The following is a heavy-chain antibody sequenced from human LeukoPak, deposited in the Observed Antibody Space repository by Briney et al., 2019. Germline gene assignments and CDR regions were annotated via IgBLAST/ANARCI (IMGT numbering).Heavy chain of an antibody. D-gene: IGHD2-15*01. CDR2: IWYDGNNK. CDR3: ARQYCSGGDCYFFD. CDR1: GFTFSSYG. Sequence: GGSLRLSCAASGFTFSSYGMHWVRQAPGKGLEWVALIWYDGNNKYYADSVKGRFIISRDNSKNTLYLQMNSLRAEDTALYYCARQYCSGGDCYFFDWGQGTLVTVYS. J-gene: IGHJ4*02. V-gene: IGHV3-33*01.